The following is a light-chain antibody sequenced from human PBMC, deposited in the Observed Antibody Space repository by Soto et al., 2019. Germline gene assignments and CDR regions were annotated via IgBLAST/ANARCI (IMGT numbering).Light chain of an antibody. Sequence: QSVLTQPASVSGSPGQSITISCTGTSCDIGSYNRASWYQQHPGKAPKLIIYEVTDRPSGVSNRFSRSKSGNTASLTISGLQAEDEAEYYCRSYTNINTGACVFGTATKVTVL. CDR3: RSYTNINTGACV. J-gene: IGLJ1*01. V-gene: IGLV2-14*01. CDR1: SCDIGSYNR. CDR2: EVT.